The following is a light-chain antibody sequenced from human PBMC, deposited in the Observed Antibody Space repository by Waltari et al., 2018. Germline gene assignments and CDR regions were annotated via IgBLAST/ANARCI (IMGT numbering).Light chain of an antibody. CDR1: SSNIGSHT. V-gene: IGLV1-44*01. CDR2: RNN. CDR3: APWDDSLNDRV. J-gene: IGLJ2*01. Sequence: QSVLTQSPSASGTPGQRVTISCSGRSSNIGSHTVNWYLQLPGTVPKILTDRNNQRPSGVPYRFSGSKSGTSASLAIRGLQSEDEANYYCAPWDDSLNDRVIGGGTKPTVL.